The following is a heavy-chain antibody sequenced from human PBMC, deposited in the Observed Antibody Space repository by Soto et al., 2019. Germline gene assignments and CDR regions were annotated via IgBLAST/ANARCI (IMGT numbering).Heavy chain of an antibody. V-gene: IGHV3-33*01. J-gene: IGHJ6*03. CDR1: GFTFSSYD. Sequence: PGGSLRLSCAASGFTFSSYDMHWVRQAPGKGLEWVAVIGYDGSNKYYADSVKGRFTISRDNSKNTLYLQMNSLRAEDTAVYYCARDLYCSGGRCYSDGRSAYYYYYMDVWGKGTTVTVSS. CDR2: IGYDGSNK. D-gene: IGHD2-15*01. CDR3: ARDLYCSGGRCYSDGRSAYYYYYMDV.